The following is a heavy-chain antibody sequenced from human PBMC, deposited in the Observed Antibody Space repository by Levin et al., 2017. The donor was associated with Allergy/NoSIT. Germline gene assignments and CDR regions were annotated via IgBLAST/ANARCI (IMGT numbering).Heavy chain of an antibody. Sequence: GGSLRLSCAASGFTFSSYGMHWVRQAPGKGLEWVAVISYDGSNKYYADSVKGRFTISRDNSKNTLYLQMNSLRAEDTAVYYCAKDLDSSGNNAWGQGTLVTVSS. V-gene: IGHV3-30*18. CDR2: ISYDGSNK. D-gene: IGHD6-19*01. J-gene: IGHJ5*02. CDR3: AKDLDSSGNNA. CDR1: GFTFSSYG.